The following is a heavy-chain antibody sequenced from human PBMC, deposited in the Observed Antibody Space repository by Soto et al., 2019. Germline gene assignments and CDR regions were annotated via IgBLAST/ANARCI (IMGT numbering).Heavy chain of an antibody. V-gene: IGHV3-23*01. CDR1: GFTFSNYA. D-gene: IGHD4-17*01. CDR2: IGSSGDDI. CDR3: AARRPLYGFEF. Sequence: EVPLLESGGDLVQPGGSLRLSCAASGFTFSNYAMGWVRQAPGNGLEWVSVIGSSGDDIHYADSVKGRFTISRDNSKNTLWLQINSLRVEDTAVYYCAARRPLYGFEFWGQGTLVTVSS. J-gene: IGHJ4*02.